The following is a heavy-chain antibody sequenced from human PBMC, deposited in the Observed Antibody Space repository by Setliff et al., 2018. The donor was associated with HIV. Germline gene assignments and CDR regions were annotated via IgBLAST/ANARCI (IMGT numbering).Heavy chain of an antibody. CDR1: GYTFTSYV. V-gene: IGHV1-3*03. CDR2: INTGNGDT. CDR3: ARSQINLVRGVVHYFDY. D-gene: IGHD3-10*01. Sequence: ASVKVSCKASGYTFTSYVMHWVRQAPGQRLEWVGWINTGNGDTKYSQDFQGRVTISRDTSASTAHMELNSLRSEDMAVYYCARSQINLVRGVVHYFDYWGQGTLVTVSS. J-gene: IGHJ4*02.